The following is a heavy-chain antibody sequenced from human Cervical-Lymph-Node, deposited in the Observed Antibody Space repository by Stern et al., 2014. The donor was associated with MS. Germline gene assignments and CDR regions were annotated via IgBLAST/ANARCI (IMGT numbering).Heavy chain of an antibody. CDR1: GLTFSDYY. V-gene: IGHV3-11*06. J-gene: IGHJ4*02. Sequence: QLVQSGGGLVKPGGSLRLSCVASGLTFSDYYMTWIRQAPVKGLEWLSYISSGSSYTNYADSVKGRFTISRDNAKNSLYLQMNSLRADDTAVYYCASHHYYDSSAGLDYWGQGTLVTVSS. CDR3: ASHHYYDSSAGLDY. D-gene: IGHD3-22*01. CDR2: ISSGSSYT.